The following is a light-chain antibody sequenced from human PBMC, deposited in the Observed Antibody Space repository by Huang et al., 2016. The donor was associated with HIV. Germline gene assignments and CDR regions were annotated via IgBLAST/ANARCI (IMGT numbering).Light chain of an antibody. J-gene: IGKJ2*01. CDR1: QSLVYSDGDTY. V-gene: IGKV2-30*01. CDR2: KVA. Sequence: VVLTQSPLSLPVTLGQPASISCRSGQSLVYSDGDTYLNWFQQRPGQSPRRLLYKVANRDYGVPERVNGSGSGTDFTLKISRVEAEDVGVYYCMQGSHTPYTFGQGTKLEIK. CDR3: MQGSHTPYT.